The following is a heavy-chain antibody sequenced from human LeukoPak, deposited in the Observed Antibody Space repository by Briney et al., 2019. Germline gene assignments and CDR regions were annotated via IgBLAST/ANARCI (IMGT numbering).Heavy chain of an antibody. V-gene: IGHV3-9*01. CDR3: AKDTSRYSGSYSPYFDY. Sequence: GRSLRLSCAASGFTFDDYAMHWVRQAPGKGLEWVSGISWNSGSIGYADSVKGRFTISRDNAKNSLHLQMNSLRAEDTALYYCAKDTSRYSGSYSPYFDYWGQGTLVTVSS. D-gene: IGHD1-26*01. CDR1: GFTFDDYA. CDR2: ISWNSGSI. J-gene: IGHJ4*02.